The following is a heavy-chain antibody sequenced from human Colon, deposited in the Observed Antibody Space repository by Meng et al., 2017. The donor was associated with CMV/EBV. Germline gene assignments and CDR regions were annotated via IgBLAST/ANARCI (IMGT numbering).Heavy chain of an antibody. Sequence: GGSLRLSCAASGFTFLDYATHWIRQVPGKGLEWVSGFYGNGARKDYADSVKGRFTISRDNAKDSLYLQMNGLRAEDTGVYYCVRDVRPGGVDVWGQGTTVTVSS. D-gene: IGHD3-10*01. CDR3: VRDVRPGGVDV. CDR2: FYGNGARK. V-gene: IGHV3-9*01. J-gene: IGHJ6*02. CDR1: GFTFLDYA.